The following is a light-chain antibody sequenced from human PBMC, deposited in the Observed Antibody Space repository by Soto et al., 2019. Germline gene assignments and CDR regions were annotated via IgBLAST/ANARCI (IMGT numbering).Light chain of an antibody. CDR1: QSVLSSSNNENY. V-gene: IGKV4-1*01. J-gene: IGKJ3*01. CDR2: WAS. Sequence: DIVMTQSPDSLAVSLGERATINCKSSQSVLSSSNNENYLAWYQQKPRQPPKLLIYWASTRDSGVPDRFSGSGSGTHFSLTSSSLQAEDVAVYYCQQYYTTPFTFGPGTKVDIK. CDR3: QQYYTTPFT.